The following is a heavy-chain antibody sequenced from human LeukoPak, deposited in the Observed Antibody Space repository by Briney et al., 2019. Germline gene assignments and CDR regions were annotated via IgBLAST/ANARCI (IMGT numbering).Heavy chain of an antibody. J-gene: IGHJ4*02. Sequence: GGSLRLSCAASGFTVSSNYMSWVRQAPGKGLEWVAFIRDDGSDKNYGDSVKGRFTISRDNSKNTVYLQMNSLRTDDTAVYYCAKTKWGEFWYWGQGTLVTVSS. CDR3: AKTKWGEFWY. CDR1: GFTVSSNY. D-gene: IGHD3-16*01. CDR2: IRDDGSDK. V-gene: IGHV3-30*02.